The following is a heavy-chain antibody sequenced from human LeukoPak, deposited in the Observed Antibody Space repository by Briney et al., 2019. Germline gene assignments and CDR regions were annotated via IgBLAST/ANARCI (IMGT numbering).Heavy chain of an antibody. CDR3: AAHKKDSSGYYYAYYFDY. CDR2: ISGSGGST. CDR1: GFTFSSYG. V-gene: IGHV3-23*01. J-gene: IGHJ4*02. D-gene: IGHD3-22*01. Sequence: PGGSLRLSCAASGFTFSSYGMSWVRQAPGKGLEWVSAISGSGGSTYYADSVKGRFTISRDNSKNTLYLQMNSLRAEDTAVYYCAAHKKDSSGYYYAYYFDYWGQGTLVTVSS.